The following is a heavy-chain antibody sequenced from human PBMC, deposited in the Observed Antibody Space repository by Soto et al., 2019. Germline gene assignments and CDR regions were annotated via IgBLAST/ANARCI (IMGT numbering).Heavy chain of an antibody. CDR1: GFTFSSYA. Sequence: QVQLVESGGGVVQPGRSLRLSCAASGFTFSSYAMHWVRQAPGKGLEWVAVISYDGSNKYYADSVKGRFTISRDNSKNTLYLQMNSLRAEDTAVYYCARAYLRGSYSTHNDYWGQGTLVTVSS. D-gene: IGHD1-26*01. J-gene: IGHJ4*02. V-gene: IGHV3-30-3*01. CDR2: ISYDGSNK. CDR3: ARAYLRGSYSTHNDY.